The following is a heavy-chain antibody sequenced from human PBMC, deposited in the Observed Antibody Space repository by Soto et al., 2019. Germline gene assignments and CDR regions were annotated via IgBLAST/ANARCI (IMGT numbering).Heavy chain of an antibody. D-gene: IGHD2-15*01. CDR3: ARGARGVLLQADY. V-gene: IGHV4-31*03. CDR2: IYYSGST. J-gene: IGHJ4*02. Sequence: QVQLQESGPGLVKPSQTLSLTCTVSGGSISSGGYYWSWIRQHPGKGLEWIGYIYYSGSTYYNPSLISRVTTSVDTSKNQYSLKLSSVAAADTAVYYCARGARGVLLQADYWCQGTLVTVSS. CDR1: GGSISSGGYY.